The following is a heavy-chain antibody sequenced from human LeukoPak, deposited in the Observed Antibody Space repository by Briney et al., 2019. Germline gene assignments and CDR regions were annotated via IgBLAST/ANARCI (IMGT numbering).Heavy chain of an antibody. Sequence: SEALSLTCTVSGGSISSYYWSWIRQPPGKGLEWIGYIYYSGSTNYNPSLKSRVTISVDTSKNQFSLKLSSVTAADTAVYYCARGEYDSSGYYHQYFDYWGQGTLVTVSS. CDR3: ARGEYDSSGYYHQYFDY. J-gene: IGHJ4*02. V-gene: IGHV4-59*08. CDR2: IYYSGST. D-gene: IGHD3-22*01. CDR1: GGSISSYY.